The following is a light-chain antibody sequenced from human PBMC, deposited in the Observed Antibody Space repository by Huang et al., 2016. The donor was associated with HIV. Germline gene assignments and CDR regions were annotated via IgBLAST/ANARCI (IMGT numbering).Light chain of an antibody. V-gene: IGKV1-33*01. Sequence: DIQMTQSPSSLSASVGDRVTITCQASQDISHYLNWYQQKPGKAPKVRIYDASNLETGVPSMFSGSGSGTDFTFTISSLQPEDIATYYCQQYNNLPTFGPGTKVHIK. J-gene: IGKJ3*01. CDR2: DAS. CDR1: QDISHY. CDR3: QQYNNLPT.